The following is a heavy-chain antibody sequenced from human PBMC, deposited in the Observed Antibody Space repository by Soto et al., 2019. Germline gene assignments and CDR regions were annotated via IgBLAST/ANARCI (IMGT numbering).Heavy chain of an antibody. J-gene: IGHJ4*02. Sequence: QVQLMQSGAEVRRPGTSMRISCTTSGYNFNTYGIIWVRQAPGQGLEWMGWISGYNGYTKYAQNFEDRDTVSTDPSTSTAFLELRNLRSGDTALYFCARDRDYSHTDADIDYWGQGTLVTVSS. CDR2: ISGYNGYT. D-gene: IGHD3-16*01. V-gene: IGHV1-18*01. CDR1: GYNFNTYG. CDR3: ARDRDYSHTDADIDY.